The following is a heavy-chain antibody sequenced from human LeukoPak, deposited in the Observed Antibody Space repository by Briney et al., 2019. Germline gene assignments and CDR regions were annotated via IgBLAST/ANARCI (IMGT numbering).Heavy chain of an antibody. CDR3: ASNIAVAGGDAFDI. V-gene: IGHV4-59*01. D-gene: IGHD6-19*01. CDR2: IYYSGST. J-gene: IGHJ3*02. CDR1: GGSISSCY. Sequence: SETLSLTCTVSGGSISSCYWSWIRQPPGKGLEWIGYIYYSGSTNYNPSLKSRVTISVDTSKNQFSLKLNSVTAADTAVYYCASNIAVAGGDAFDIWGQGTMVTVSS.